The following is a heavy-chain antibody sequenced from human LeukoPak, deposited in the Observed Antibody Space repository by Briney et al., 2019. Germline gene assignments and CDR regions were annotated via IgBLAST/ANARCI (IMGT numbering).Heavy chain of an antibody. CDR2: INTDGSST. V-gene: IGHV3-74*01. CDR3: AKWSTRGVVGVYYFDY. CDR1: GFTFSSYW. J-gene: IGHJ4*02. Sequence: PGGSLRLSCAASGFTFSSYWMHWVRQAPGKGLVWVSRINTDGSSTSYADSVKGRFTISRDNSKNTLYLQMNSLRAEDTAVYYCAKWSTRGVVGVYYFDYWGQGTLVTVSS. D-gene: IGHD3-3*01.